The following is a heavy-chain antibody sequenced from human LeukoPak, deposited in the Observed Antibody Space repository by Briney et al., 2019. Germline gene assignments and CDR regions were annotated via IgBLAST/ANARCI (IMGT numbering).Heavy chain of an antibody. CDR1: GGTFSSYT. V-gene: IGHV1-8*03. D-gene: IGHD4-17*01. J-gene: IGHJ5*02. Sequence: ASVKVSCKASGGTFSSYTINWVRQATGQGLEWMGWMNPNSGNTGYAQKFQGRVTITRNTSISTAYMELSSLRSEDTAVYYCARAPTVTRRSCWFDPWGQGTLVTVSS. CDR2: MNPNSGNT. CDR3: ARAPTVTRRSCWFDP.